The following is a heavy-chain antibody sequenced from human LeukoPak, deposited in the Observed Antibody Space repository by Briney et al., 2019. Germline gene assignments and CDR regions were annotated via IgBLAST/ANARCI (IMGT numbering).Heavy chain of an antibody. J-gene: IGHJ3*02. CDR1: GYSFTSYG. D-gene: IGHD3-3*01. Sequence: GESLKISCKGSGYSFTSYGISWVRQAPGQGLEWMGWISGYNGNTNSAQKLQGRVSMTTDTSTSTAYMELRSLRSDDTAVYYCARDRSPDFWSGDYRDAFDIWGQGTMVTVSS. V-gene: IGHV1-18*01. CDR2: ISGYNGNT. CDR3: ARDRSPDFWSGDYRDAFDI.